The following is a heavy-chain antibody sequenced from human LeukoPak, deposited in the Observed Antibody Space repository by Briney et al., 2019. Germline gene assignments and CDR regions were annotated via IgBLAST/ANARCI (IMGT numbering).Heavy chain of an antibody. CDR2: ISAYNGKT. J-gene: IGHJ3*02. CDR1: GYTFTSYG. D-gene: IGHD3-22*01. V-gene: IGHV1-18*01. Sequence: GASVKVSCKASGYTFTSYGISWVRQAPGQGLEWMGWISAYNGKTNYAQKLQGRVTMTTDTPTSTAYMELRSLRSDDTAVYYCARASMIVVSDAFDIWGQGTMVTVSS. CDR3: ARASMIVVSDAFDI.